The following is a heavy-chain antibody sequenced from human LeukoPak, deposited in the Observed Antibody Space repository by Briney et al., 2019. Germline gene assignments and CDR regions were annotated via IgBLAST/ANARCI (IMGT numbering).Heavy chain of an antibody. CDR3: SGGLDY. J-gene: IGHJ4*02. Sequence: SETLSLTCAVYGGSFSGYYWSWIRQPPGKGLEWIGEINHSGSTNYNPSLKSRVTISVDTSKNQFSLKLSSVTAADTAVYYCSGGLDYWGKGTLVTVSS. CDR1: GGSFSGYY. CDR2: INHSGST. V-gene: IGHV4-34*01.